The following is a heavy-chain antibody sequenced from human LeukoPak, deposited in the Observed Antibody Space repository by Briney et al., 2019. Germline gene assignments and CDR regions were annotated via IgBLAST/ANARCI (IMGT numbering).Heavy chain of an antibody. V-gene: IGHV1-69*04. D-gene: IGHD1-26*01. CDR1: GGTFSSYA. CDR2: IIPILGIA. J-gene: IGHJ5*02. Sequence: ASVKVSCKASGGTFSSYAISWVRQAPGQGLEWMGRIIPILGIANYAQKFQGRVTITADKSTSTAYMELSSLRSEDTAVYYCATSFVIVGATAGPGAFDPWGQGTLVTVSS. CDR3: ATSFVIVGATAGPGAFDP.